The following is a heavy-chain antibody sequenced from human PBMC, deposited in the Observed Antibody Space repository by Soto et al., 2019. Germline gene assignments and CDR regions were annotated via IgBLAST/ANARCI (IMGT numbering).Heavy chain of an antibody. V-gene: IGHV2-5*02. D-gene: IGHD2-15*01. CDR3: AHCGTVVKQDYYYGMGV. CDR2: IYWDDDQ. J-gene: IGHJ6*02. Sequence: QITLKESGPTLVKPTQTLTLTCTFSGFSLSTSGVGVGWIRQPPGKTLEWLALIYWDDDQRYSPSPKSRLTITKDASKSHVGLTITIMDPVDTATYYLAHCGTVVKQDYYYGMGVCGHGSTVTVSS. CDR1: GFSLSTSGVG.